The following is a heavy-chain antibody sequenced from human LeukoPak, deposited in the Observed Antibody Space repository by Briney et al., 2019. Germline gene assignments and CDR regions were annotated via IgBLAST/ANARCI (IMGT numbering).Heavy chain of an antibody. J-gene: IGHJ3*02. V-gene: IGHV3-21*01. CDR3: AREKRRDGYNYDDAFDI. CDR1: GFTFSSYS. D-gene: IGHD5-24*01. Sequence: GSLRLSCAASGFTFSSYSMNWVRQAPGKGLEWVSSISSSSSYIYYADSVKGRSTISRDNAKNSLYLQMNSLRAEDTAVYYCAREKRRDGYNYDDAFDIWGQGTMVTVSS. CDR2: ISSSSSYI.